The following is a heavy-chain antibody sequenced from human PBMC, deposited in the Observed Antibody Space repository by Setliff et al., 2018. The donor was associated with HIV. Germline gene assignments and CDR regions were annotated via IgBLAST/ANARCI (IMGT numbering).Heavy chain of an antibody. Sequence: SETLSLTCAVYGGSFSGHSWTWIRQPPGKGLEWIGEINRSGSANYNRSLKSRVTMSVDTSKNQFSLKVRSLTAADTGLYYCARVKSIKTTLVRLWPRFDLWGQGTQVTVSS. J-gene: IGHJ5*02. CDR2: INRSGSA. V-gene: IGHV4-34*01. D-gene: IGHD3-10*01. CDR1: GGSFSGHS. CDR3: ARVKSIKTTLVRLWPRFDL.